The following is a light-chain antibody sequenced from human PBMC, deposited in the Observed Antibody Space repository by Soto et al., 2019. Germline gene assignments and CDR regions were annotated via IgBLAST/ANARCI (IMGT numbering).Light chain of an antibody. Sequence: DIQLTQPPSFLPASVGDRVTITCRASQGISNYLAWYQQKPGKAPGLLMYAASTLQRGVSSRFSGSGSGTEFTLTISNLQTEDFATYYCQQLNSYPLTFGGGTKVDIK. CDR3: QQLNSYPLT. CDR2: AAS. V-gene: IGKV1-9*01. J-gene: IGKJ4*01. CDR1: QGISNY.